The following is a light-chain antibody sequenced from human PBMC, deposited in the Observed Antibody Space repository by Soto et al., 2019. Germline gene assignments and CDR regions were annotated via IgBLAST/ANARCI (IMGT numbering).Light chain of an antibody. CDR2: GAS. CDR1: QSVSSSY. CDR3: QQYGSSLMYT. V-gene: IGKV3-20*01. J-gene: IGKJ2*01. Sequence: EIVLTQSPGTLSLSPGERATLSCRASQSVSSSYLAWYQQKPGQAPRLLIYGASSRATGIPDRLSGSGSGTDFTLTISRLEPEDFAVYYCQQYGSSLMYTFGQGTMLEIK.